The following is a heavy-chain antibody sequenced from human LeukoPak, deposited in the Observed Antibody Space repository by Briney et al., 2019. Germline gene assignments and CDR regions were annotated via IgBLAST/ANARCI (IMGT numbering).Heavy chain of an antibody. J-gene: IGHJ6*03. CDR2: IYPGDSDT. Sequence: GESLKISCKGSGYSFTTYWIGWVRQMPGKRLEWMGIIYPGDSDTKYSPSFQGQFTISADQSTSTAYLQWSRLKASDTAMYYCARHQGSGSHPLRDYYYMDVWGKGTTVTVSS. CDR3: ARHQGSGSHPLRDYYYMDV. D-gene: IGHD3-10*01. CDR1: GYSFTTYW. V-gene: IGHV5-51*01.